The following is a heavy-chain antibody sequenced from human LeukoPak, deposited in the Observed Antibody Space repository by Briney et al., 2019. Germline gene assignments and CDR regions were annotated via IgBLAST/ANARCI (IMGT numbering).Heavy chain of an antibody. V-gene: IGHV4-59*01. Sequence: TSETLSLTCTVSGGSISSYYWSWIRQPPGKGPEWIGYIYYSGSTNYNPSLKRRVTISVDTAKNQFSLKLSSVTAADTAVYYCARAICYDFWSGYYDALLAFDIWGQGTMVTVSS. CDR2: IYYSGST. D-gene: IGHD3-3*01. CDR1: GGSISSYY. J-gene: IGHJ3*02. CDR3: ARAICYDFWSGYYDALLAFDI.